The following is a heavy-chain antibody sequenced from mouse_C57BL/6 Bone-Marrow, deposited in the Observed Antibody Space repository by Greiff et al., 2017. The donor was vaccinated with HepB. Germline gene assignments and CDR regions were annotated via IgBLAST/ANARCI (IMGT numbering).Heavy chain of an antibody. Sequence: EVQLQQSGPVLVKPGASVKMSCKASGYTFTDYYMNWVKQSHGKSLEWIGVINPYNGGTSYNQKFKGKATLTVDKSSSTAYMALNSLTSEDSAVYYCARDSPDWFAYWGQGTLVTVSA. CDR1: GYTFTDYY. CDR3: ARDSPDWFAY. D-gene: IGHD6-1*01. V-gene: IGHV1-19*01. J-gene: IGHJ3*01. CDR2: INPYNGGT.